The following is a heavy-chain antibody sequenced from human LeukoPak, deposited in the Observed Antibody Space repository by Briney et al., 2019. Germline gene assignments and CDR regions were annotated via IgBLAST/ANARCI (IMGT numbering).Heavy chain of an antibody. CDR1: GFTFSDYY. CDR2: ISSSSSYT. Sequence: GGSLRLSCAASGFTFSDYYMSWIRQAPGKGLEWVSYISSSSSYTNYADSVKGRFTISRDNAKNSLYLQMNSLRAEDTAVYYCARGLRYLDWSSDYWGQGTLVTVSS. D-gene: IGHD3-9*01. CDR3: ARGLRYLDWSSDY. V-gene: IGHV3-11*06. J-gene: IGHJ4*02.